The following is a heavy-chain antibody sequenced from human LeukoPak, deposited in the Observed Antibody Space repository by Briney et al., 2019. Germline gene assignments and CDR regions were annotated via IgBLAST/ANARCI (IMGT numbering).Heavy chain of an antibody. J-gene: IGHJ4*02. Sequence: SETLSLTCSFSGDSITFYYGNCARKPAGKGLEWIGRIHSSGTTNYNPSLKGRVTMSIDTSQKKSSLNLTSVTPPGPAVDLCASSCWKKTSDYWGQGALVTVSS. D-gene: IGHD2-2*01. CDR2: IHSSGTT. CDR3: ASSCWKKTSDY. V-gene: IGHV4-4*07. CDR1: GDSITFYY.